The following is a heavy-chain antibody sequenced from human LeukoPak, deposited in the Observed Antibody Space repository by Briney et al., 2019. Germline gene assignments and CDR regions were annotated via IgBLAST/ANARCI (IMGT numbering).Heavy chain of an antibody. CDR2: IYDSNS. J-gene: IGHJ6*03. Sequence: SGTLSLTCGVSGASIDGSHWWSWVRQSPGKGLEWIGEIYDSNSVYHPSLKSRVTISVDKSRNHLSLNLSSVTAADTAVYYCASPRSGNGYYYYMDVWGKGTTVTVSS. V-gene: IGHV4-4*02. CDR1: GASIDGSHW. D-gene: IGHD5-12*01. CDR3: ASPRSGNGYYYYMDV.